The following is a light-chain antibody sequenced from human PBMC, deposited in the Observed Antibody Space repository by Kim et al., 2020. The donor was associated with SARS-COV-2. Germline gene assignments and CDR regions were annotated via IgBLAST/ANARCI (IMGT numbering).Light chain of an antibody. Sequence: LTQDPAVSVALGQTVRITCQGDSLRSYYASWYQQKPGQAPVLVIYGKNNRPSGIPDRFSGSSSGNTASLTITGAQAEDEADYYCNSRDSSGNHPFGTGT. CDR3: NSRDSSGNHP. V-gene: IGLV3-19*01. J-gene: IGLJ1*01. CDR2: GKN. CDR1: SLRSYY.